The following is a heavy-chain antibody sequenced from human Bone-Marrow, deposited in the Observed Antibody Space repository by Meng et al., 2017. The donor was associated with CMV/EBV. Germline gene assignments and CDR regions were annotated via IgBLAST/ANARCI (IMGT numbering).Heavy chain of an antibody. CDR3: AREYIVVVPADIYYGMDV. V-gene: IGHV3-48*03. D-gene: IGHD2-2*01. CDR1: GFTFSSYE. CDR2: ISSSGSTI. Sequence: GGSLRLSCAASGFTFSSYEMNWVRQAPGKGLEWVSYISSSGSTIYYADSVKGRFTISRDNAKNSLYLQMNSLRAEDTAVYYCAREYIVVVPADIYYGMDVWGQGTMVTVSS. J-gene: IGHJ6*02.